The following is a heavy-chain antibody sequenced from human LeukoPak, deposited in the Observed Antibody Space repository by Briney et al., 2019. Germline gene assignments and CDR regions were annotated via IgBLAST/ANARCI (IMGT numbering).Heavy chain of an antibody. CDR3: ARDQEDIVVVPAASAKYYYYYYMDV. Sequence: GGSLRLSCAASGFTFSDYGMHWVRQAPGKGLEWVAFIRYDGINKYYADSVQGRFTISRDNAKNSLYLQMNSLRAEDTAVYYCARDQEDIVVVPAASAKYYYYYYMDVWGKGTTVTISS. CDR1: GFTFSDYG. J-gene: IGHJ6*03. D-gene: IGHD2-2*01. CDR2: IRYDGINK. V-gene: IGHV3-30*02.